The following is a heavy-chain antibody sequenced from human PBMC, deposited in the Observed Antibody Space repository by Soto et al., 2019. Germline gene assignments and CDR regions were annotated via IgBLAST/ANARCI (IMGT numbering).Heavy chain of an antibody. J-gene: IGHJ5*02. CDR1: GGSISSGGYS. CDR3: ARTTTVTKLNKYNGFDP. D-gene: IGHD4-17*01. Sequence: QLQLQESGSGLVKPSQTLSLTCAVSGGSISSGGYSWSWIRQPPGKGLEWIGYIYHSGSTYYNPSLKSRVTISVDRSKNQFSLKLSSVTAADTAVYYCARTTTVTKLNKYNGFDPWGQGTLVTVSS. CDR2: IYHSGST. V-gene: IGHV4-30-2*01.